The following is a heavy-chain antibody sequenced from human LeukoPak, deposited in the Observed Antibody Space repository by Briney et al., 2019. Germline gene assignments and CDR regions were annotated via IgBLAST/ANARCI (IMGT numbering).Heavy chain of an antibody. D-gene: IGHD1-1*01. CDR1: GGSISSYY. Sequence: PSETLSLTCTVSGGSISSYYWSWIRQPPGKGLEWVGYIYYSGSTNYNPSLKSRVTISVDTSKNQFSLKLISVSAADTAICCCARQLHAWNGAYYYVDVWGKGTTVTISS. CDR2: IYYSGST. V-gene: IGHV4-59*12. CDR3: ARQLHAWNGAYYYVDV. J-gene: IGHJ6*03.